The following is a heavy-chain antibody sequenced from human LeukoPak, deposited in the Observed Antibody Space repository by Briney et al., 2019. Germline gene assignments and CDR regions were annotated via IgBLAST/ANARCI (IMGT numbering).Heavy chain of an antibody. D-gene: IGHD1-26*01. J-gene: IGHJ4*02. CDR1: GGSISSRNW. Sequence: SETLSLTCAVSGGSISSRNWWSWVRQSPGKGLEWIGEIYHSGNTNYNPSLKSRVTISLDKSKNQFSLNLRSVTAADTAVYYCAREEIPGKFDYWGQGTLVTVSS. CDR3: AREEIPGKFDY. CDR2: IYHSGNT. V-gene: IGHV4-4*02.